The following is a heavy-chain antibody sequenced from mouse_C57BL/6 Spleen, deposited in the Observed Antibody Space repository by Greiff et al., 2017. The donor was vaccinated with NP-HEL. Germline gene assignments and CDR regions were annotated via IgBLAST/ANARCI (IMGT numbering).Heavy chain of an antibody. CDR3: ERSRGDTWFAY. D-gene: IGHD3-3*01. V-gene: IGHV1-63*01. CDR1: GYTFTNYW. J-gene: IGHJ3*01. CDR2: IYPGGGYT. Sequence: QVQPQQSGAELVRPGTSVKMSCKASGYTFTNYWIGWAKQRPGHGLEWIGDIYPGGGYTNYNEKFKGKAKLTADKSSRTAYMQFSSLTSEDSAIYYCERSRGDTWFAYWGQGTLVTVSA.